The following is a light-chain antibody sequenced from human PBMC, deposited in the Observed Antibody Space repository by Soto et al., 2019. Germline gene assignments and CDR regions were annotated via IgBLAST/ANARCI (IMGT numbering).Light chain of an antibody. Sequence: IQLTPSPSSLSASVGYRFAITCRASQDIYIYLAWYQQEPGKAHKPMIHAASTLQSGVNSRFSGSGSGTDFTLIIRSIQPEDFATYYCKKVYAYQSTFGGGNKVDIK. CDR1: QDIYIY. V-gene: IGKV1-9*01. J-gene: IGKJ4*01. CDR3: KKVYAYQST. CDR2: AAS.